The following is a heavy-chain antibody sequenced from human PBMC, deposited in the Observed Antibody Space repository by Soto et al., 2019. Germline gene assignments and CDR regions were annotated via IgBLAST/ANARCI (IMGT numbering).Heavy chain of an antibody. CDR3: AKDGYYYGSGSPPPPFDY. CDR2: ISGSGGST. V-gene: IGHV3-23*01. D-gene: IGHD3-10*01. Sequence: EVQLLESGGGLVQPGGSLRLSCAASGFTFSSYAMSWVRQAPGKGLEWVSAISGSGGSTYYADSVKGRFTISRDNSKNTLYLQMNRMRAEDTAVYYCAKDGYYYGSGSPPPPFDYWGQGTLVTVSS. J-gene: IGHJ4*02. CDR1: GFTFSSYA.